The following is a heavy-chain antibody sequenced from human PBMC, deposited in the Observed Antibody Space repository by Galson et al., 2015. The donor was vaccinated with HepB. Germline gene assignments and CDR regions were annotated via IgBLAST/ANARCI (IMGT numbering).Heavy chain of an antibody. Sequence: SLRLSCAASGFTFSDYYMTWIRQAPGKGLEWVSYISSSGSTIYSADSVKGRFTISRDNAKNSLYLRMNSLRAEDTAVYYCARDLRIQPNYYYYYGMDVWGQGTTVTVSS. V-gene: IGHV3-11*01. CDR2: ISSSGSTI. CDR1: GFTFSDYY. J-gene: IGHJ6*02. D-gene: IGHD5-18*01. CDR3: ARDLRIQPNYYYYYGMDV.